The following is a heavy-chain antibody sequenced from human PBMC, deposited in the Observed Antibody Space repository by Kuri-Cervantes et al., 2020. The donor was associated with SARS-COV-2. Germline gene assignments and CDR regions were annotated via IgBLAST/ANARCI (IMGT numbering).Heavy chain of an antibody. CDR3: AKGLGYYYGMDG. D-gene: IGHD6-6*01. J-gene: IGHJ6*02. CDR2: ISYDGSNK. V-gene: IGHV3-30*18. Sequence: GESLKISCAASGFTFSPYGMQWVRQAPGKGLEWAAVISYDGSNKYYADSVKGRFTISRDNSKNTLYLQMNSLRAEDTAVYYCAKGLGYYYGMDGWGQGTTVTVSS. CDR1: GFTFSPYG.